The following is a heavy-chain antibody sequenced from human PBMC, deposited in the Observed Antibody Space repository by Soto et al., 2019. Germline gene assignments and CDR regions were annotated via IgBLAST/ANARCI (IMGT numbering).Heavy chain of an antibody. J-gene: IGHJ5*02. V-gene: IGHV1-8*01. D-gene: IGHD1-26*01. CDR2: MNPNSGNT. Sequence: QVQLVQSGAEVKKPGASVKVSCKASGYTFTSYDINWVRQATGQGLEWKGWMNPNSGNTGYAQKFQGGVTMTRNTSISTAYMELSSLRYEDTAVYYCARGQGWGRYKWFDPWGQGTLVTVSS. CDR3: ARGQGWGRYKWFDP. CDR1: GYTFTSYD.